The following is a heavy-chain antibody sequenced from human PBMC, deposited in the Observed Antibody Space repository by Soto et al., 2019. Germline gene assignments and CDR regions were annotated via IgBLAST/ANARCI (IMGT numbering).Heavy chain of an antibody. CDR2: ISYDGSNK. Sequence: QVQLVESGGGVVQPGRSLRLSCAASGFTFSSYAMHWVRQAPGKGLEWVAVISYDGSNKYYADSVKGRFTISRDNSKNTLYLQMNSLRAEDTAVYYCARVYYYDSSGPERYWGQGTLVTVSS. D-gene: IGHD3-22*01. CDR3: ARVYYYDSSGPERY. J-gene: IGHJ4*02. V-gene: IGHV3-30-3*01. CDR1: GFTFSSYA.